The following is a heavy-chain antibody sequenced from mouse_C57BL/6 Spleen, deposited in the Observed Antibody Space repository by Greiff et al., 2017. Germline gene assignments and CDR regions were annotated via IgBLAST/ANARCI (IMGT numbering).Heavy chain of an antibody. CDR1: GFTFSSYA. V-gene: IGHV5-4*01. Sequence: EVMLVESGGGLVKPGGSLKLSCAASGFTFSSYAMSWVRQTPEKRLEWVASISDGGSYTYYPDNVKGRFTISRDNAKNNLYLQMSHLKSEDTAMYYCARDLGQAYWGQGTLVTVPA. CDR3: ARDLGQAY. J-gene: IGHJ3*01. CDR2: ISDGGSYT. D-gene: IGHD3-3*01.